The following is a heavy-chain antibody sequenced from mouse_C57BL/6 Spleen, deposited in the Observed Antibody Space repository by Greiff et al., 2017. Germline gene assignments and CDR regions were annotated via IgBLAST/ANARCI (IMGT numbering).Heavy chain of an antibody. Sequence: EVKVVESGGGLVKPGGSLKLSCAASGFTFSSYAMSWVRQTPEKRLEWVATICDGGSYTYYPDNVKGRFTISRDNAKNNLYLQMSHLKSEDTAMYYCARDAGIYYGYDEFAYWGQGTLVTVSA. CDR1: GFTFSSYA. CDR3: ARDAGIYYGYDEFAY. D-gene: IGHD2-2*01. CDR2: ICDGGSYT. V-gene: IGHV5-4*01. J-gene: IGHJ3*01.